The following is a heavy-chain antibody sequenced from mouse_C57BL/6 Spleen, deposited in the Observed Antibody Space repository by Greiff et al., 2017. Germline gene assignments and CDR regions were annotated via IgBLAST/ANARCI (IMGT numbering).Heavy chain of an antibody. J-gene: IGHJ4*01. CDR2: IDPSDSET. V-gene: IGHV1-52*01. CDR1: GYTFTSYW. CDR3: ARWVYDSLYYAMDY. D-gene: IGHD2-3*01. Sequence: QVQLQQPGAELVRPGSSVKLSCKASGYTFTSYWMHWVKQRPIQGLEWIGNIDPSDSETHYNQKFKDKATLTVDKSSSTAYMQLSSLTSEDSAVYYCARWVYDSLYYAMDYWGQGTSVTVSS.